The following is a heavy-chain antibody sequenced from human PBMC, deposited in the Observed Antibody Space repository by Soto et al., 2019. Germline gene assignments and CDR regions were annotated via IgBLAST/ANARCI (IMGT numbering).Heavy chain of an antibody. V-gene: IGHV3-23*01. CDR1: GFTFSSYA. CDR2: IGGSGDST. J-gene: IGHJ1*01. Sequence: GGSLRLSCAASGFTFSSYAMSWVRQAPGKGLEWVSGIGGSGDSTYYADSVKGRFTISRDNSKNTLYLQMNSLRAEDTAVYYCAKRVPGIAVAGTGYFQHWGQGT. D-gene: IGHD6-19*01. CDR3: AKRVPGIAVAGTGYFQH.